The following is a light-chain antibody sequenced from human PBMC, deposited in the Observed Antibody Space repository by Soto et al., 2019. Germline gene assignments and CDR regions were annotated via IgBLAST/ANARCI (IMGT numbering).Light chain of an antibody. V-gene: IGKV3-20*01. CDR3: QQYGSSFSWT. CDR1: QSVSSSY. CDR2: GAS. Sequence: EIVMTQSPGTLSLSPGERATLSCRASQSVSSSYLAWYQQKPGQSHRLLIYGASSRATGIPDRFSGSGSGTDFTLTISRLEPEDFAVYYCQQYGSSFSWTFGQGTKVEIK. J-gene: IGKJ1*01.